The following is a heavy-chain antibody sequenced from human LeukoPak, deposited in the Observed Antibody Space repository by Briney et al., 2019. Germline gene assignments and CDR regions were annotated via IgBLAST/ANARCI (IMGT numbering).Heavy chain of an antibody. J-gene: IGHJ4*02. CDR3: AGGSYSSSWYAT. CDR1: GGSFSGYY. D-gene: IGHD6-13*01. CDR2: INHSGST. V-gene: IGHV4-34*01. Sequence: SETLSLTCAVYGGSFSGYYWSWIRQPPGKGLEWIGEINHSGSTNYNPSLKSRVTISVDTSKNQFSLKLSSVTAADTAVYYCAGGSYSSSWYATWGQGTLVTVSS.